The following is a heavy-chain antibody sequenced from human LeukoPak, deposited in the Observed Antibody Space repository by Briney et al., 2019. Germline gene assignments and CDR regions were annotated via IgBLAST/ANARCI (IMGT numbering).Heavy chain of an antibody. CDR3: ARASGWYLGWFDP. V-gene: IGHV4-4*02. Sequence: SETLSLTCAVSGGSISSSNWWSWVRQPPGKGLEWIGEIYHSGSTNYNPSLKSRVTISVDKSKSQFSLKLSSVTAADTAVYYCARASGWYLGWFDPWGQGTLVTVSS. CDR1: GGSISSSNW. D-gene: IGHD6-19*01. CDR2: IYHSGST. J-gene: IGHJ5*02.